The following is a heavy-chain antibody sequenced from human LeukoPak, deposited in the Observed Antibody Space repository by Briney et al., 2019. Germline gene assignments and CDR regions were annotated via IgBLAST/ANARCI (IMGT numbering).Heavy chain of an antibody. CDR2: TYPGDSDT. Sequence: GESLKISCKGSGYSFTNYWIAWVRQTPGEGLEWMGITYPGDSDTRYSPSFQGQVTISADKSISTAYLQWSSLKASDTAIYYCARRTDSLVYFDCWGQGTLVTVSS. D-gene: IGHD5-18*01. J-gene: IGHJ4*02. CDR3: ARRTDSLVYFDC. CDR1: GYSFTNYW. V-gene: IGHV5-51*01.